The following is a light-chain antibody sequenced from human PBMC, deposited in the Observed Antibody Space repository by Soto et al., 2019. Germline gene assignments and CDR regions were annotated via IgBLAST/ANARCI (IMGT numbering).Light chain of an antibody. V-gene: IGLV1-40*01. Sequence: QSVPTHPPSVSWAPGHRVTISCTGSSSNIGPGYDVHWYQHLPGTAPKLLIYSNTNRPSGVPDRFPGSRSGTSASLAITGLQAEDEADYYCQSYDSSLTGSVFGTGTKVTAL. J-gene: IGLJ1*01. CDR3: QSYDSSLTGSV. CDR1: SSNIGPGYD. CDR2: SNT.